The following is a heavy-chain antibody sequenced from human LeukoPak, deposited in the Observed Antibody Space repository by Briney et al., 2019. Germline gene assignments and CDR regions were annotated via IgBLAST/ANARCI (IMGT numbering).Heavy chain of an antibody. CDR3: AKDGWSGSSDY. D-gene: IGHD1-26*01. Sequence: GGTLRLSCAASGFTFSSYGMSWVRQAPGKGLEWVSAISGSGGSTYYADSVKGRFTISRDNSKNTLYLQMNSLRAEDTAVYYCAKDGWSGSSDYWGQGTLVTVSS. CDR1: GFTFSSYG. J-gene: IGHJ4*02. V-gene: IGHV3-23*01. CDR2: ISGSGGST.